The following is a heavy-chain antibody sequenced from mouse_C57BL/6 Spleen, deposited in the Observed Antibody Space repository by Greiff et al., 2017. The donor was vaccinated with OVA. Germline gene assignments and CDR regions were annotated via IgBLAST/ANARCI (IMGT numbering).Heavy chain of an antibody. CDR3: ARAYDAVDY. D-gene: IGHD2-12*01. CDR2: ISYDGSN. J-gene: IGHJ4*01. Sequence: VQLKESGPGLVKPSQSLSLTCSVTGYSITSGYYWNWIRQFPGNKLEWMGYISYDGSNKYNPSLKNRISITRDTSKNQFFLKLNSVTTEDTATYYCARAYDAVDYWGQGTSVTVSS. V-gene: IGHV3-6*01. CDR1: GYSITSGYY.